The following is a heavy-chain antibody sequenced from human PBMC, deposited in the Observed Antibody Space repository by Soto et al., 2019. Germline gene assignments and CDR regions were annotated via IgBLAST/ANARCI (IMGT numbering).Heavy chain of an antibody. CDR1: GGSSSSTTYY. D-gene: IGHD2-8*01. CDR2: IYSGGNT. CDR3: ARGVYLSSVRTGWFAP. Sequence: SETLSLTCTVSGGSSSSTTYYWGWIRQSPGKGLEWIGNIYSGGNTYYNPSLKSRVTICVDTSKSHLSLRLNSVTAADTAVYYCARGVYLSSVRTGWFAPWGHGTLVTVSP. J-gene: IGHJ5*02. V-gene: IGHV4-39*02.